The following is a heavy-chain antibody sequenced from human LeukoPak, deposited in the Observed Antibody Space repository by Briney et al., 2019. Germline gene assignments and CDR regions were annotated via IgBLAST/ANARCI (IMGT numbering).Heavy chain of an antibody. CDR3: ARHSRSGYSDYESAFDI. CDR1: GDSISSSSYY. D-gene: IGHD5-12*01. V-gene: IGHV4-39*01. CDR2: IYYSGST. Sequence: SETLSLTCTVSGDSISSSSYYWGWIRQPPGKGLEWIGNIYYSGSTYYNPSLRSRLTISLDTSKNQFSLKLSSVTAADTAVYYCARHSRSGYSDYESAFDIWGQGTMVIVSS. J-gene: IGHJ3*02.